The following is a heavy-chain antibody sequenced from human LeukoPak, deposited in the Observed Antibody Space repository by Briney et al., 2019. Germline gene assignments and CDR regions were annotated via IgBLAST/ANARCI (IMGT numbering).Heavy chain of an antibody. J-gene: IGHJ4*02. Sequence: GGSLRLSCAASGFTFSSYAMSWVRQAPGKGLEWVSAISGSGGSTYYADPVKGRFTISRDTSKNTLYLHMNSLTAEDTALYYCPKHYCSSTSCYTADGGEGTLVTASS. V-gene: IGHV3-23*01. CDR1: GFTFSSYA. CDR2: ISGSGGST. D-gene: IGHD2-2*02. CDR3: PKHYCSSTSCYTAD.